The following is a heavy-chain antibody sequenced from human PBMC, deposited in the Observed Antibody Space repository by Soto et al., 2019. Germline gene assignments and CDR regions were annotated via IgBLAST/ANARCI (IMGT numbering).Heavy chain of an antibody. J-gene: IGHJ3*02. CDR3: AREIFGVIISGGRDAFDI. V-gene: IGHV1-69*01. CDR2: IIPIFGTA. CDR1: GGTFSTYA. Sequence: QVQLVQSGAEVKKPGASVKVSCKASGGTFSTYAISWVRQAPGQGLEWMGGIIPIFGTAKDAKKFQGRVTITADESTSTAYMELSSLRTEDTAVYYCAREIFGVIISGGRDAFDIWGQGTMVTVSS. D-gene: IGHD3-3*01.